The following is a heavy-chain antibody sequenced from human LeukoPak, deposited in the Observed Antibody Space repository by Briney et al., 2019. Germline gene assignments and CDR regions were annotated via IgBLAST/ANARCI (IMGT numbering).Heavy chain of an antibody. J-gene: IGHJ4*02. CDR2: IYHSGST. CDR3: ARRLGYDSFDY. Sequence: SETLSLTCTVSGYSITSGYYWGWIRQPPGKGLEWIGSIYHSGSTYYNPSLKSRVTISVDTSKNQFSLKLSSVTAADTAVYYCARRLGYDSFDYWGQGTLVTVSS. D-gene: IGHD3-3*01. V-gene: IGHV4-38-2*02. CDR1: GYSITSGYY.